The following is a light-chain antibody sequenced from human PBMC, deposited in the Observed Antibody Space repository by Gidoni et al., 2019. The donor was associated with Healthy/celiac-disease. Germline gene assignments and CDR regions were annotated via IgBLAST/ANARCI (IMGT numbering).Light chain of an antibody. CDR1: QSVSIY. CDR2: EAS. Sequence: PGERATLSCRASQSVSIYLAWYQQRPGQAPRLLIYEASKRATGVPVRFSGSGSGTDFTLTISSLEPEDFAVYYCQQRQDWPPITFXQXTRLEIK. V-gene: IGKV3-11*01. J-gene: IGKJ5*01. CDR3: QQRQDWPPIT.